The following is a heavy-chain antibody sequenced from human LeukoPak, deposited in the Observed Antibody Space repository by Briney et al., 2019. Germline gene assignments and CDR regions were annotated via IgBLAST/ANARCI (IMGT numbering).Heavy chain of an antibody. Sequence: GASVKVSCKASGYTFTSYYMHWVRQAPGQGLEWMGIINPSGGSTSYAQKFQGRVTMTRDMSTSTVYMELSSLRSEDTAVYYCARRNPIVDDAFDIWGQGTMVTVSS. J-gene: IGHJ3*02. CDR3: ARRNPIVDDAFDI. CDR1: GYTFTSYY. V-gene: IGHV1-46*01. D-gene: IGHD3-16*02. CDR2: INPSGGST.